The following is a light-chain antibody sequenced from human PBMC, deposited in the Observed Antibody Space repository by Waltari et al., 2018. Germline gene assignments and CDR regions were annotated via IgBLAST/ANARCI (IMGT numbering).Light chain of an antibody. J-gene: IGLJ3*02. Sequence: QSVVTQPPSASGTPGQRVTLSCSGSHSNIGSDIVNWYQQFPGTAPKLLIYANHQRPSGVPGRFSASRSGTSASLVISGLQSDDEADYYCATWDASLDTWVFGGGTKVTVL. V-gene: IGLV1-44*01. CDR1: HSNIGSDI. CDR3: ATWDASLDTWV. CDR2: ANH.